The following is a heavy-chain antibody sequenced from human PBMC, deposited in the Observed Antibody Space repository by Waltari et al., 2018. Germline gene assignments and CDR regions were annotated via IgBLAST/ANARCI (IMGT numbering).Heavy chain of an antibody. CDR1: GYSISSGYY. J-gene: IGHJ4*02. CDR3: ARVGSYSCSDY. Sequence: QVQLQESGPGLVKPSETLSLTCTVSGYSISSGYYWGWIRQPPGKGREWSGSIYHSGSTYYNPSLKSRVTISVDTSKNQFSLKLSSVNAADTAVYYCARVGSYSCSDYWGQGTLVTVSS. CDR2: IYHSGST. D-gene: IGHD1-26*01. V-gene: IGHV4-38-2*02.